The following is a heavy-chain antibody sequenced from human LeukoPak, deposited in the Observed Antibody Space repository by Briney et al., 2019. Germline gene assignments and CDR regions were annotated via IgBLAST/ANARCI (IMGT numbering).Heavy chain of an antibody. V-gene: IGHV4-38-2*02. CDR3: AVDTMAAYPCPNNFDY. CDR1: GYSISSGYY. CDR2: IYHSGST. Sequence: PSETLPLTCTVSGYSISSGYYWGWIRQPPGKGLECIGSIYHSGSTYYNPSLKSRVTISVDTSKNQFSLKLSSVTAADTAVYYCAVDTMAAYPCPNNFDYWGQGTLVTVSS. J-gene: IGHJ4*02. D-gene: IGHD3-10*01.